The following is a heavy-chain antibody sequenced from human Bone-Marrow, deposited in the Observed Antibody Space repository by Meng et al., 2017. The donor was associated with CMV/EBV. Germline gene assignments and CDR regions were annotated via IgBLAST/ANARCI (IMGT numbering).Heavy chain of an antibody. Sequence: ASVKVSCKASGYTFTGYDMHWVRQAPGQGLEWMGWINPNSGGTNYAQKFQGRVTMTRDTSISTAYMELSRLRSDDTAVDYCARGKRTGSCNWFDPWGQGTLVTVYS. J-gene: IGHJ5*02. CDR3: ARGKRTGSCNWFDP. D-gene: IGHD1-1*01. V-gene: IGHV1-2*02. CDR2: INPNSGGT. CDR1: GYTFTGYD.